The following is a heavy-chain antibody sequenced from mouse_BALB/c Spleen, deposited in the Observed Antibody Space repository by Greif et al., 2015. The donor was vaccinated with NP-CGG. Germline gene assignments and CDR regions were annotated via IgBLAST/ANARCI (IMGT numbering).Heavy chain of an antibody. CDR1: GFNIKDTY. CDR2: IDPANGNT. Sequence: VQLQQSGTELVKPGASVKLSCTASGFNIKDTYMHWVKQRPEQGLEWIGRIDPANGNTKYDPKFQGKATITADTSSNTAYLQLSSLTSEDTAVYYCARWDWYFDVWGAGTTVTVSS. CDR3: ARWDWYFDV. V-gene: IGHV14-3*02. J-gene: IGHJ1*01.